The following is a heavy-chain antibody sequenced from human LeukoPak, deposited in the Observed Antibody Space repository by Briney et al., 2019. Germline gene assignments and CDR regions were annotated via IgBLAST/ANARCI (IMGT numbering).Heavy chain of an antibody. CDR2: IKHSGGST. V-gene: IGHV1-46*02. J-gene: IGHJ4*02. CDR3: ARDSSWSVDY. D-gene: IGHD6-13*01. CDR1: GDILNSYH. Sequence: ASVKVSCTASGDILNSYHIHWVRQAPGQGLEWMGIIKHSGGSTTYAQKFQGRLTMTRDTSTGTVNMELSSLTSEDTAVYYCARDSSWSVDYWGQGALVTVSS.